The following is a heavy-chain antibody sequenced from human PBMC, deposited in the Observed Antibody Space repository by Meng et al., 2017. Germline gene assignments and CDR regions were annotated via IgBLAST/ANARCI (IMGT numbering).Heavy chain of an antibody. V-gene: IGHV3-11*04. D-gene: IGHD6-13*01. CDR2: ISSSGSTI. CDR3: ARVSGSSSWGDSEYFQH. CDR1: GFTVSSNY. Sequence: GESLKISCAASGFTVSSNYMSWVRQAPGKGLEWVSYISSSGSTIYYADSVKGRFTISRDNAKNSLYLQMNSLRAEDTAVYYCARVSGSSSWGDSEYFQHWGQGTLVTVSS. J-gene: IGHJ1*01.